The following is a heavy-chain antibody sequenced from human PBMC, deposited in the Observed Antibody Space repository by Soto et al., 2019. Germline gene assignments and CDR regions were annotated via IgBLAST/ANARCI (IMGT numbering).Heavy chain of an antibody. CDR2: IKSKAAGGTT. D-gene: IGHD2-2*01. V-gene: IGHV3-15*01. J-gene: IGHJ6*03. CDR1: GCTLNNAW. CDR3: SYCSGTSCYADYYYYMDV. Sequence: EVQLVDSGGGLVKPGGSLRLSCAASGCTLNNAWMTWVRQAPGKGLEWVGRIKSKAAGGTTDYAAPVKGRFTISRDDSKNTLYLQMNSLKTEDTAVYYCSYCSGTSCYADYYYYMDVWGKGTTVTVSS.